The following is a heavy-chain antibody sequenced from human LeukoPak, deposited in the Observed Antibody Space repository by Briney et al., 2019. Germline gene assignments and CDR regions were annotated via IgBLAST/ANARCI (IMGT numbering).Heavy chain of an antibody. CDR2: IYYSGST. CDR1: GDSISSSSYY. Sequence: PSETLSLTCTVSGDSISSSSYYWGWIRQPPGKGLEWIGSIYYSGSTYYNPSLKSQVTISVDTSKNQFSLKLSSVAAADTAVYYCARQSRGSQHNYPDYWGQGTLVTVSS. CDR3: ARQSRGSQHNYPDY. J-gene: IGHJ4*02. V-gene: IGHV4-39*01. D-gene: IGHD2-21*01.